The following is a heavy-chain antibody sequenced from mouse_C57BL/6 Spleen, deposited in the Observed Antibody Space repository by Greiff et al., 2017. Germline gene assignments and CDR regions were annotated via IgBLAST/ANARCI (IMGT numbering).Heavy chain of an antibody. D-gene: IGHD1-1*01. CDR3: ARRRITTVVPDWYFDV. J-gene: IGHJ1*03. V-gene: IGHV1-81*01. Sequence: QVQLQQSGAELARPGASVKLSCKASGYTFTSYGISWVKQRTGQGLEWIGEIYPRSGNTYSNEKFKGKATLTADKPSSTAYMELRSLTSEDSAVYSCARRRITTVVPDWYFDVWGTGTTVTVSS. CDR2: IYPRSGNT. CDR1: GYTFTSYG.